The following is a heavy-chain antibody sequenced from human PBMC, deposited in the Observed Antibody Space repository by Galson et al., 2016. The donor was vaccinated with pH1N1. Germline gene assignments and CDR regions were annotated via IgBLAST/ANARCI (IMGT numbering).Heavy chain of an antibody. Sequence: SVKVSCKASGYTFTSNAMNWVRQAPGQGLEWMGWINTNTGNPTYAQGFTGRFVFSLDTSVSMAYLQISSLKAEDTAVYYCARSYCSSTSCYGGSYYYYGMDVRGQGTTVTVSS. D-gene: IGHD2-2*01. CDR3: ARSYCSSTSCYGGSYYYYGMDV. CDR1: GYTFTSNA. J-gene: IGHJ6*02. CDR2: INTNTGNP. V-gene: IGHV7-4-1*04.